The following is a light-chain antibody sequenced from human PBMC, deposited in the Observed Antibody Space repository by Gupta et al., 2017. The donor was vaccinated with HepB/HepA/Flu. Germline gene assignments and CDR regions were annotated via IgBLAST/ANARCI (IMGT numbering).Light chain of an antibody. V-gene: IGLV3-1*01. CDR1: NLGNKY. J-gene: IGLJ1*01. CDR3: QAWDTNRYV. Sequence: SYDLTQPPSVSVSPGQTANITCPGNNLGNKYTCWFHQKPGQSPVLVIYKDTQRPSGIPERFSGSTSGNTATLTISGTQAMDEADYYCQAWDTNRYVFGTGTKVTVL. CDR2: KDT.